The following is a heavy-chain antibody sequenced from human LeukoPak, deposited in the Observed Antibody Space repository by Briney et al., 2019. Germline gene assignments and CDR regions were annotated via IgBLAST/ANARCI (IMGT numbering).Heavy chain of an antibody. D-gene: IGHD5-24*01. CDR2: INANSGGI. V-gene: IGHV1-2*02. J-gene: IGHJ4*02. Sequence: ASVKVSCKASGGTFSSYAISWVRQAPGQGLEWMGWINANSGGINYAQKFQGRVTMTRDTSITTAYMEVSGLRSDDTAVYFCARGEIDGPDFDQWGQGTLVTVSS. CDR1: GGTFSSYA. CDR3: ARGEIDGPDFDQ.